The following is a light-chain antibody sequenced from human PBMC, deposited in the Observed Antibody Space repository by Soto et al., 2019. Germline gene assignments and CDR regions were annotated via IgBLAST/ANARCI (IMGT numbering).Light chain of an antibody. CDR1: QSVSPN. CDR2: GTS. Sequence: TQSPSTLSGSVGDLFTLSCRASQSVSPNLAWYQQTPGQAPRLLICGTSTRATGIPDRFSGSGSGTDFTLSISRLEPEDFAVYYCQQYASSPLLTFGGGTKVEIK. J-gene: IGKJ4*01. V-gene: IGKV3-20*01. CDR3: QQYASSPLLT.